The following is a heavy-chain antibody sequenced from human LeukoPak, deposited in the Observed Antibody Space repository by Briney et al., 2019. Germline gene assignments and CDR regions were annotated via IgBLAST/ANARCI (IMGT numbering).Heavy chain of an antibody. CDR3: ARSQSSGYRWGFDP. Sequence: GGSLRLSCAASGFTFSTNYMSWVRQAPGKGLEWVSVIFAGGTTYYSDSVKGRFTISRDISKNTLYLQMNSLRAEDTAIYYCARSQSSGYRWGFDPWGQGTLVSVSS. CDR2: IFAGGTT. V-gene: IGHV3-53*01. D-gene: IGHD6-19*01. CDR1: GFTFSTNY. J-gene: IGHJ5*02.